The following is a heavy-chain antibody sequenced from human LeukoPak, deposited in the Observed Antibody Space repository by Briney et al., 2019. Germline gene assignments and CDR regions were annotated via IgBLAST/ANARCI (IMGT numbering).Heavy chain of an antibody. V-gene: IGHV3-30*18. CDR2: ISYDGSNK. CDR1: GFTFSSYG. D-gene: IGHD3-10*01. J-gene: IGHJ6*02. CDR3: AKDITMVRGPVYYYYGMDV. Sequence: PGRSLRLSCAASGFTFSSYGMHWVRQAPGKGLEWVAVISYDGSNKYYADSVKGRFTISRDNSKNTLYLQMNSLRAEDTAVYYCAKDITMVRGPVYYYYGMDVWGQGTTVTVSS.